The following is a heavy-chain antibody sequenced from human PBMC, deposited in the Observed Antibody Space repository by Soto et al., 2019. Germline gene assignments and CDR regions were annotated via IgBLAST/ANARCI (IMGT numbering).Heavy chain of an antibody. CDR1: GGSFSGYY. D-gene: IGHD7-27*01. J-gene: IGHJ4*02. CDR2: INHSGST. CDR3: ARGWGRIFDY. Sequence: QVQLQQWGAGLLKPSETLSLTCAVYGGSFSGYYWNWIRQPPGKGLEWIGEINHSGSTNYNPSLKSRVTLSLDTSKTQFTLTLSSVTAEDTAVYYCARGWGRIFDYWGQGTLVTVSS. V-gene: IGHV4-34*01.